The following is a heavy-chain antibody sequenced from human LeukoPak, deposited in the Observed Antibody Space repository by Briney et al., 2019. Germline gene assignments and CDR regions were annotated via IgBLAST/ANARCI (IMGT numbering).Heavy chain of an antibody. D-gene: IGHD6-19*01. CDR1: GFTFSSYG. CDR3: ARDQEQWLPVGYFDY. J-gene: IGHJ4*02. CDR2: IRYDGSNK. Sequence: GGSLRLSCAASGFTFSSYGMHWVRQAPGKELEGVAFIRYDGSNKYYADSVKGRFTISRDNSKNTLYLQMNSLRAEDTAVYYCARDQEQWLPVGYFDYWGQGTLVTVSS. V-gene: IGHV3-30*02.